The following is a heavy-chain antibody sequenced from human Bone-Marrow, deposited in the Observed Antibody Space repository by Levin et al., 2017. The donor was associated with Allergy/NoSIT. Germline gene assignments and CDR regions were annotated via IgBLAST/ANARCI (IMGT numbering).Heavy chain of an antibody. J-gene: IGHJ3*02. Sequence: ASVKVSCKASGYTFTTYYIHWVRQAPGQGLEWMGYINPNSGDTNYAQKLQGRITLTEDTSTDTAYMELRGLRSKDTAVYFCATVEYSGKFLNAFDMWGQGTMVTVSS. CDR2: INPNSGDT. V-gene: IGHV1-2*02. D-gene: IGHD1-26*01. CDR1: GYTFTTYY. CDR3: ATVEYSGKFLNAFDM.